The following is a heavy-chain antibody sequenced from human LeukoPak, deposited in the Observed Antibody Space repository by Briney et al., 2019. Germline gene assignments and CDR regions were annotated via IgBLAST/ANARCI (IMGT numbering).Heavy chain of an antibody. CDR1: GGSISSYY. J-gene: IGHJ4*02. CDR3: ARENDYVWGSHRRYFDY. CDR2: IYYNGST. D-gene: IGHD3-16*02. Sequence: SETLSLTCTVSGGSISSYYWSWIRQPPGKGLEWIGYIYYNGSTNYNPSLKSRVTISVDTSENQFSLKLSSVTAADTAVYHCARENDYVWGSHRRYFDYWGQGSLVTVSS. V-gene: IGHV4-59*01.